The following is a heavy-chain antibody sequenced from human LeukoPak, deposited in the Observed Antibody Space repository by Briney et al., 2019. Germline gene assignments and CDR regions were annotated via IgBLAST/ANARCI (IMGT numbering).Heavy chain of an antibody. Sequence: GGSLRLSCAASAFTFSRYGMHWVRQAPGKGLEWVAFIRYDGSNKYYADSVKGRFTISRDNSKNTLYLQMNSLRAEDTAVYYCAEEIWPTVTTPGWTYFDYWGQGALVTVSS. CDR3: AEEIWPTVTTPGWTYFDY. D-gene: IGHD4-17*01. J-gene: IGHJ4*02. V-gene: IGHV3-30*02. CDR2: IRYDGSNK. CDR1: AFTFSRYG.